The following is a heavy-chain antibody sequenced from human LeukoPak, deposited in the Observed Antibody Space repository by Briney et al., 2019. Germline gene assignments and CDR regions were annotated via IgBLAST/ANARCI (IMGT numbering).Heavy chain of an antibody. CDR3: ERGNSTVWYFDY. J-gene: IGHJ4*02. V-gene: IGHV3-66*01. D-gene: IGHD4-17*01. CDR1: GFTVSSNY. Sequence: GGSLRLSCAASGFTVSSNYMSWARQAPGKGLEWVSFIYSGGSTYYGDSMKGKFTISRDNSKNTLYLQMNSLRAEDTAVYYCERGNSTVWYFDYWGQGTLVSVSS. CDR2: IYSGGST.